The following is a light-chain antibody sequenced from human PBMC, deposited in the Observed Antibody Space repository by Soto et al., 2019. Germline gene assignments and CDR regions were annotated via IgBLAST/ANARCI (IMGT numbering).Light chain of an antibody. CDR3: SSYAGINNVRI. J-gene: IGLJ2*01. CDR2: DVT. CDR1: SSDIGGYNF. V-gene: IGLV2-8*01. Sequence: QSALTQPPSASGSPGQSVTISCTGTSSDIGGYNFVSWYQQHPGKAPQVLIFDVTKRPAGVPDRFSGSKSGNTASLTVSGLQAEDEAVYYCSSYAGINNVRIFGGGTKVTVL.